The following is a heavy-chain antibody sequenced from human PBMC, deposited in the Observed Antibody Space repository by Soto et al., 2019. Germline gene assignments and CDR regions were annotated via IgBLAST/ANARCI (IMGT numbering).Heavy chain of an antibody. CDR2: ISSGSKTI. Sequence: PGVSLRLSCAASGFTFSGYSVNWVRQSPGKGLEWVSYISSGSKTIYYAESVKGRLTVSRDNSKNTLYLQMDSLRAEDTAIYYCKNYDFDGDPKAGAFDYWGQVSLVTVSS. D-gene: IGHD3-3*01. CDR3: KNYDFDGDPKAGAFDY. CDR1: GFTFSGYS. V-gene: IGHV3-48*04. J-gene: IGHJ4*02.